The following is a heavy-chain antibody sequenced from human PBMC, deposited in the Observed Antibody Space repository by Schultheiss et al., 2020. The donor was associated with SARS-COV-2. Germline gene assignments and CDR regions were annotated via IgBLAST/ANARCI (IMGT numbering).Heavy chain of an antibody. J-gene: IGHJ3*02. CDR2: ISYDGSNK. V-gene: IGHV3-30*03. CDR1: GFTFSSYG. Sequence: GGSLRLSCAASGFTFSSYGMHWVRQAPGKGLEWVAVISYDGSNKYYAGSVKGRFTISRDNTKSMLYLQMNSLRAEDSAVYYCAREWDGFDIWGQGTMVTVSS. CDR3: AREWDGFDI.